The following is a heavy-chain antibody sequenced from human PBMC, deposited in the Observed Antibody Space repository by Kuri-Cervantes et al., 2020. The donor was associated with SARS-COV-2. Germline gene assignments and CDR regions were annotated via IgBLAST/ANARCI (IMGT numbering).Heavy chain of an antibody. J-gene: IGHJ5*02. CDR1: GGSFSGYY. D-gene: IGHD1-14*01. CDR3: ARHRWFDP. V-gene: IGHV4-34*01. CDR2: INPSGST. Sequence: GSLRLSCAVYGGSFSGYYWSWIRQPPGKGLEWIGEINPSGSTNYNPSLKSRVTISVDTSKNQFSLKLSSVTAADTAVYYCARHRWFDPWGQGTLVTVSS.